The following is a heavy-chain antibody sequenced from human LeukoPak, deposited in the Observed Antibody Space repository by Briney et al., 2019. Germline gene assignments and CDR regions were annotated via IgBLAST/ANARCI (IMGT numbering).Heavy chain of an antibody. V-gene: IGHV3-30*04. D-gene: IGHD3-9*01. Sequence: QSGGSLRLSCAASGFTFSSYAMHWVRQAPGKGLEWVAVISYDGSNKYYADSVKGRFTISRDNSKNTVYLQVDSLRTEDTAVYYCTKGRQYSFDYLIDYWGQGTLVTVSS. CDR2: ISYDGSNK. CDR3: TKGRQYSFDYLIDY. J-gene: IGHJ4*02. CDR1: GFTFSSYA.